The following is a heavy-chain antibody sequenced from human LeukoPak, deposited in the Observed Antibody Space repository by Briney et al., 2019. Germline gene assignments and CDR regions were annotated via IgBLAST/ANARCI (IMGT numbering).Heavy chain of an antibody. CDR3: ARDGGDDAFDI. CDR2: ITRDGGST. D-gene: IGHD3-10*01. Sequence: GGSLRLSCAAFGFTFSSYAMHWVRQAPGKGLGWVSRITRDGGSTSYADSVKGRFTISRDNAKNTLYLQMNSLRAEDTAVYYCARDGGDDAFDIWGQGTMVTVSS. J-gene: IGHJ3*02. CDR1: GFTFSSYA. V-gene: IGHV3-74*01.